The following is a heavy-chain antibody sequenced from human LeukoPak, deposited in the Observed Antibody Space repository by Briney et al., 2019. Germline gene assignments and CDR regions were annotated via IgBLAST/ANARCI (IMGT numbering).Heavy chain of an antibody. D-gene: IGHD5-18*01. CDR2: IQSDGSKQ. Sequence: GGSLRLSGATAGFTFSTFGIHWVRQTPGKGLEWAAAIQSDGSKQYYGDSVKGRFTISRDSSKNTVYLQMNSLRDEDTAVYYCARDVDTSSHSSQLDPWGQGTLVTVSS. CDR3: ARDVDTSSHSSQLDP. CDR1: GFTFSTFG. J-gene: IGHJ5*02. V-gene: IGHV3-33*01.